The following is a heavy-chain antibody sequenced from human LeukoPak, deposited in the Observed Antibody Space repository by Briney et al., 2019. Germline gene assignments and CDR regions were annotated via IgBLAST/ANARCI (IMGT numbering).Heavy chain of an antibody. CDR3: ARENYYHTSGYYDS. D-gene: IGHD3-22*01. CDR1: GDSVSSNVAA. Sequence: SQTLSLTCAISGDSVSSNVAAWNWIRQSPSRGLEWLGSTYYRSKWYNDYAVSVKSRITINHDTSTNQFSLHLNSVNPKDTAVYYCARENYYHTSGYYDSWGQATLVTVSS. CDR2: TYYRSKWYN. V-gene: IGHV6-1*01. J-gene: IGHJ4*02.